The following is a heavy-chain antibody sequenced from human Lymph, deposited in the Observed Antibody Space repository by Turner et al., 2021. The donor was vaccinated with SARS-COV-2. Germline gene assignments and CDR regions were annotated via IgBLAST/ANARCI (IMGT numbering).Heavy chain of an antibody. V-gene: IGHV3-9*01. CDR1: GFTFDDSA. J-gene: IGHJ5*02. D-gene: IGHD4-17*01. CDR2: ISWNSGSI. Sequence: EVQLVESGGGFVKSGRSLRLSCSASGFTFDDSAMHWVRQAPGKGLEWVSGISWNSGSIGYADSVKGRFTISRDNAKNSLYLQMNSLRAEDTALYYCAKDISSTVTTGVVNWFDPWGQGTLVTVSS. CDR3: AKDISSTVTTGVVNWFDP.